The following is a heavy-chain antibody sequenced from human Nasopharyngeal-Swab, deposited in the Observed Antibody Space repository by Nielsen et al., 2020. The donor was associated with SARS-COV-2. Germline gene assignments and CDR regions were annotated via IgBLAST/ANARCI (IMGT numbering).Heavy chain of an antibody. V-gene: IGHV3-9*01. D-gene: IGHD5-18*01. Sequence: SLKISCAASGFTFDDYAMHWVRQAPGKGLEWVSGISWNSGSIGYADSVKGRFTISRDNAKNSLYLQMNSLRAEDTAVYYCARDSERYSYGYDYYYYGMDVWGQGTTVTVSS. J-gene: IGHJ6*02. CDR1: GFTFDDYA. CDR2: ISWNSGSI. CDR3: ARDSERYSYGYDYYYYGMDV.